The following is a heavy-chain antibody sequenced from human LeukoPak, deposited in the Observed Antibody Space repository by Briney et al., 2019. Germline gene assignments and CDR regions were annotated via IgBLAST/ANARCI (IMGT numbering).Heavy chain of an antibody. CDR2: ISGSGGST. CDR3: AKAINGDSSSWYLNYYYYGMDV. J-gene: IGHJ6*02. Sequence: GGPLRLSCAASGFTFSSYAMSWVRQAPGKGLEWVSAISGSGGSTYYADSVKGRFTISRDNSKNTLYLQMNSLRAVDTAVYYCAKAINGDSSSWYLNYYYYGMDVWGQGTTVTVSS. D-gene: IGHD6-13*01. CDR1: GFTFSSYA. V-gene: IGHV3-23*01.